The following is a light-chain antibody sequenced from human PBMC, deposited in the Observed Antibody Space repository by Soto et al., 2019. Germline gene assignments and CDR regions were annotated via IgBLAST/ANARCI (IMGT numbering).Light chain of an antibody. J-gene: IGLJ3*02. CDR1: SGYSDYA. CDR2: VNSDGSH. CDR3: QTWATGIRV. Sequence: QSVLTQSPSASASLGASVKITCTLSSGYSDYAITWHQQQPEKGPRYLMKVNSDGSHKQGDGIPDRFSGSSSGAERYLTIASLQSEDEADYYCQTWATGIRVFGGGTKLTVL. V-gene: IGLV4-69*01.